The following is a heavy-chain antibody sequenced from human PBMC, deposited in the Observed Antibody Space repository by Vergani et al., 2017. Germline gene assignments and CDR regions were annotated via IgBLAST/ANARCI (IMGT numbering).Heavy chain of an antibody. CDR2: IYSGGST. CDR3: ATKRRGYXFDY. Sequence: EVQLVESGGGLVQPGGSLRLSCAASGFTVSSNYMSWVHQAPGKGLEWVSVIYSGGSTYYADSVKGRFTISRDNSKNTLYLQMNSLRAEDTAVYYCATKRRGYXFDYWGQGTLVTVSS. J-gene: IGHJ4*02. V-gene: IGHV3-66*02. CDR1: GFTVSSNY. D-gene: IGHD5-12*01.